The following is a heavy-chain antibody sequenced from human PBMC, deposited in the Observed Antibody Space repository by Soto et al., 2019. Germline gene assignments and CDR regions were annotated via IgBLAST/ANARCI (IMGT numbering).Heavy chain of an antibody. J-gene: IGHJ3*02. Sequence: SVKVSCKASGGTFSSYAISWVRQAPGQGLEWMGGIIPIFGTANYAQKFQGRVTITADKSTSTAYMELSSLRSEDTAVYYCARGRGYQLLTAFDIWGQGTMVTVSS. CDR3: ARGRGYQLLTAFDI. D-gene: IGHD2-2*01. CDR1: GGTFSSYA. CDR2: IIPIFGTA. V-gene: IGHV1-69*06.